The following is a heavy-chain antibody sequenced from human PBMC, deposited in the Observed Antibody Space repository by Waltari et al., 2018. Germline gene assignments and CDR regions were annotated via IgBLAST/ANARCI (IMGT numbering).Heavy chain of an antibody. CDR2: VYASVNT. J-gene: IGHJ4*02. CDR1: GVSVSSYY. V-gene: IGHV4-59*02. Sequence: QVQLQESGPGLVRPSETLSLTCAVSGVSVSSYYWNRIRQSPERGLEWIGYVYASVNTNYNPSLKSRVIISADTSNNQLSLRLHSVTAADTAIYYCARGWSGNSYFPYWGQGALVTVSS. D-gene: IGHD3-3*01. CDR3: ARGWSGNSYFPY.